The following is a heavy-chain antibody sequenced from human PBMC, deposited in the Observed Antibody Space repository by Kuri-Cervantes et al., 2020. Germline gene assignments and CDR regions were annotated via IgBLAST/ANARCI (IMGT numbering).Heavy chain of an antibody. V-gene: IGHV4-59*08. CDR3: ARPTGSLDAFDI. CDR1: GVSVRSYH. D-gene: IGHD3-10*01. Sequence: SETLSLTCNVSGVSVRSYHWSWIRQPPGKGLEWIGFIYYSGSTNYNPSLKSRVTISVDTSKNQFSLKLSSVTAADTAVYYCARPTGSLDAFDIWGQGTMVTVSS. CDR2: IYYSGST. J-gene: IGHJ3*02.